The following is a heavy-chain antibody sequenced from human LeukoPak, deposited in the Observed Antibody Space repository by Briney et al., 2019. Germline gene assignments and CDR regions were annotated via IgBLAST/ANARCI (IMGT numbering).Heavy chain of an antibody. CDR3: ARGARRGGSYYFEY. V-gene: IGHV4-39*01. J-gene: IGHJ4*02. D-gene: IGHD1-26*01. Sequence: SETLSLTCTVSGGSISSSSYYWGWTRQPPGKGLEWIGSIYYSGSTYYNPSLKSRVTISVDTSKNQFSLKLSSVTAADTAVYYCARGARRGGSYYFEYWGQGTLVTVSS. CDR1: GGSISSSSYY. CDR2: IYYSGST.